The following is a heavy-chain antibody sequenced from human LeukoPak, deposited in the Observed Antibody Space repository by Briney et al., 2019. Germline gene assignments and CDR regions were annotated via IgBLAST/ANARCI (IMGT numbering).Heavy chain of an antibody. CDR2: IFYSGST. CDR3: ARGNMVTTLDY. V-gene: IGHV4-31*03. CDR1: GGSISSGGYY. Sequence: SETLSLTCTVSGGSISSGGYYWSWTRQHPGEGLEWIGHIFYSGSTHYNPSLKSRVTISVDTSKNQFSLKLSSVTAADTAVYYCARGNMVTTLDYWGQGTLVTVSS. J-gene: IGHJ4*02. D-gene: IGHD4-17*01.